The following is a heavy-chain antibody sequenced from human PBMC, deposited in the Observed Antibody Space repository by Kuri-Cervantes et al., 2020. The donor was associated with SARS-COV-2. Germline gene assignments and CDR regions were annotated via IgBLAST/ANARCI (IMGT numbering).Heavy chain of an antibody. CDR2: INPNSGGT. CDR1: GYTFTGYY. CDR3: ARALGYCSSTSCSYWDYYYYGMDV. D-gene: IGHD2-2*01. V-gene: IGHV1-2*04. Sequence: ASVKVSCKASGYTFTGYYMHWVRQAPGQGLEWMGWINPNSGGTNYAQKFQGWVTMTRDTSISTAYMELSRLRPDDTAVYYCARALGYCSSTSCSYWDYYYYGMDVWGQGTTVTVSS. J-gene: IGHJ6*02.